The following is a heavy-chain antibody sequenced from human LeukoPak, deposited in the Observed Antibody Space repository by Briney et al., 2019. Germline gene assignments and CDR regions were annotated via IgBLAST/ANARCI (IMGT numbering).Heavy chain of an antibody. J-gene: IGHJ3*02. V-gene: IGHV4-39*07. CDR1: GVSISSSSSY. D-gene: IGHD3-22*01. CDR2: IYYSGSS. CDR3: ARDKVVVVITTRESDAFDI. Sequence: PSETLSLTCSVSGVSISSSSSYWSWIRQPPGKGLEWIGSIYYSGSSFDNPALKSRVTISVDTSKNQFSLKLSSVTAADTAVYYCARDKVVVVITTRESDAFDIWGQGTMVTVSS.